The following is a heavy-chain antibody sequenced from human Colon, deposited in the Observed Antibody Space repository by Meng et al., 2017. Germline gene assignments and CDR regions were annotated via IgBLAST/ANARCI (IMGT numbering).Heavy chain of an antibody. V-gene: IGHV4-61*01. D-gene: IGHD6-19*01. CDR2: IFHSGST. Sequence: QVQVQPAGRGPVRLAETLSLTCTCSGGSVTSGSHYWSWIRQSPGKGLEWIGYIFHSGSTNYNPSLKSRVTLSVDTSKNQFSLKLGSVTAADTAVYYCARVLGGWPYDFDYWGQGTLVTVSS. CDR3: ARVLGGWPYDFDY. CDR1: GGSVTSGSHY. J-gene: IGHJ4*02.